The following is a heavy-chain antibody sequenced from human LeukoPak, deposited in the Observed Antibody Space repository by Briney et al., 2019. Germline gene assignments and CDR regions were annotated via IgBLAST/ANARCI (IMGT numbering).Heavy chain of an antibody. CDR3: AKDLVGGSMDV. V-gene: IGHV3-30*18. CDR1: GFTFSNYY. J-gene: IGHJ6*02. CDR2: ISYDGSNK. D-gene: IGHD1-26*01. Sequence: GGSLRLSCAASGFTFSNYYMHWVRQAPGKGLEWVAVISYDGSNKYYADSVKGRFTISRDNSKNTLYLQMNSLRAEDTAVYYCAKDLVGGSMDVWGQGTTVTVSS.